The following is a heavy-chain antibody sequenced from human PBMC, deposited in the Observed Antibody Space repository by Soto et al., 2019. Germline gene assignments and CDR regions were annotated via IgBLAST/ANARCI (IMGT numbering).Heavy chain of an antibody. J-gene: IGHJ4*02. CDR1: GYSISSSNW. CDR2: IYYSGTT. V-gene: IGHV4-28*01. D-gene: IGHD2-15*01. Sequence: QVQLQESGPGLVKPSDTLSLTCAVSGYSISSSNWWGWIRQPPGKGLEWIGYIYYSGTTYYNPSLKSRVTMSVDTSKNQFSLTLTSVTAVDTAVYYCARWDIQGPIDYWGQGTLVTVSS. CDR3: ARWDIQGPIDY.